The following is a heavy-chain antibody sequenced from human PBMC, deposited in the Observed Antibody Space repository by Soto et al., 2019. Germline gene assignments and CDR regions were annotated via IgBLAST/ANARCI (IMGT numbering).Heavy chain of an antibody. V-gene: IGHV3-21*06. CDR1: EFTLSRYG. D-gene: IGHD2-2*01. Sequence: RGSLRLSCATSEFTLSRYGMSWLRQAPGKGLELVASISSSTSYVYYADSVKGRFSTSRDNAKNILYLEMYGLRTEDTAVYYCARDPSEGRVGNWFEAWGQGTLFTVSS. J-gene: IGHJ5*02. CDR3: ARDPSEGRVGNWFEA. CDR2: ISSSTSYV.